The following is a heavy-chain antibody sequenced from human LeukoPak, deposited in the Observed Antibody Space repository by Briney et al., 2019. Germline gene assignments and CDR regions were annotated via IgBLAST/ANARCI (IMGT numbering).Heavy chain of an antibody. CDR1: GYTFTGYY. CDR2: INPNSGGT. CDR3: ARDRAPMVRGTLYYYYYMDV. D-gene: IGHD3-10*01. J-gene: IGHJ6*03. Sequence: VASVKVSCKASGYTFTGYYMHWVRQAPGQGLEWMGWINPNSGGTNYAQKFQGRVTMTRDTSISTAYMELSRLRSDDTAVYYCARDRAPMVRGTLYYYYYMDVWGKGTTVTISS. V-gene: IGHV1-2*02.